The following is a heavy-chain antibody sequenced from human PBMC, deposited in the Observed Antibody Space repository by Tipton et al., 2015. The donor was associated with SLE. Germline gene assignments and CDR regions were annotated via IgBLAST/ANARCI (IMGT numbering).Heavy chain of an antibody. CDR3: ARVRDYYDSSGYYYYFDY. V-gene: IGHV4-34*01. J-gene: IGHJ4*02. Sequence: TLSLTCAVYGGSFSGYYWSWIRQPPGKGLEWIGEINHSGSTNYNPSLKSRVTISADTSKNQFSLKLSSVTAADTAVYYCARVRDYYDSSGYYYYFDYWGQGTLVTVSS. CDR1: GGSFSGYY. CDR2: INHSGST. D-gene: IGHD3-22*01.